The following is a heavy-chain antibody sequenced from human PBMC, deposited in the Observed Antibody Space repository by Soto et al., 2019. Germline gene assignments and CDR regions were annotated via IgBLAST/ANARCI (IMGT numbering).Heavy chain of an antibody. CDR1: GGSVSSGSYY. J-gene: IGHJ4*02. Sequence: PSETLSLTCTVSGGSVSSGSYYWSWIRQPPGKGLERIGYVYNSGSTNYNPSLKIRVTISMDTSKNQFSLRLGSVTAADTAVYFCARDFAYFDSWGQGTLVTVSS. CDR2: VYNSGST. V-gene: IGHV4-61*01. CDR3: ARDFAYFDS. D-gene: IGHD3-3*01.